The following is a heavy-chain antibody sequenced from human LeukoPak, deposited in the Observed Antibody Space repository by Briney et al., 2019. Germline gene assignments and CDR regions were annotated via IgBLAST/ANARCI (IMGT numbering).Heavy chain of an antibody. CDR2: FDPEDGET. CDR1: GYTLTELS. D-gene: IGHD1-26*01. CDR3: ATDIIGGSSFDY. J-gene: IGHJ4*02. Sequence: ASVKVSCKVSGYTLTELSMHWVRQAPGKGLEWMGGFDPEDGETIYAQKFQGRVTMTEDTSTDTAYMELSSLRSEDTAVYYCATDIIGGSSFDYWGQGTLVTVSS. V-gene: IGHV1-24*01.